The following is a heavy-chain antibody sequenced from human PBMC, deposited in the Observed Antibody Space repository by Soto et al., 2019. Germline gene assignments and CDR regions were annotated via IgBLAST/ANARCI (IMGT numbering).Heavy chain of an antibody. V-gene: IGHV4-59*01. Sequence: QVQLQESGPGLVKPSETLSLTCTVSGGSISSYYWSWIRQPPGKGLEWIGYIYYSGSTNYNPSRKSRVTISVDTSKNQFSLKLSSVTAADTAVYYCARLRQGYFDLWGRGTLVTVSS. J-gene: IGHJ2*01. CDR3: ARLRQGYFDL. CDR2: IYYSGST. CDR1: GGSISSYY. D-gene: IGHD4-17*01.